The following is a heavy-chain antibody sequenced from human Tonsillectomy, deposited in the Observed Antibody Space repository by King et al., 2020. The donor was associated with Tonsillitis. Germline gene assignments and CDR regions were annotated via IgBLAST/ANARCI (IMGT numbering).Heavy chain of an antibody. CDR3: ARVHDSSGYQPTTPYMDV. Sequence: QLQESGPGLVKPSQTLSLTCAVSGGSINSGGYSWSWIRQPPGKGLEWIGYIYYSGSTYYNPSLKSRVTISVNTSKNQLSLNLSPVTAADTAVYYCARVHDSSGYQPTTPYMDVWGQGTTVTVSS. D-gene: IGHD3-22*01. CDR2: IYYSGST. CDR1: GGSINSGGYS. V-gene: IGHV4-30-4*07. J-gene: IGHJ6*02.